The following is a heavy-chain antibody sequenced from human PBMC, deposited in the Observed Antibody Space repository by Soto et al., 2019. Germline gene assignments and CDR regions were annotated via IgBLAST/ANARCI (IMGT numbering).Heavy chain of an antibody. J-gene: IGHJ3*02. Sequence: PGESLKISCKASGYSFSFYWIGWVRQMPGKGLEWVAIMYPDDSDIRYSPSFEAHVTISADKSTSTAFLQWSSLKASDTAMYYCATAYVYDFENSNYYRDAFDIWGQGTLVTV. CDR2: MYPDDSDI. CDR3: ATAYVYDFENSNYYRDAFDI. D-gene: IGHD3-22*01. V-gene: IGHV5-51*01. CDR1: GYSFSFYW.